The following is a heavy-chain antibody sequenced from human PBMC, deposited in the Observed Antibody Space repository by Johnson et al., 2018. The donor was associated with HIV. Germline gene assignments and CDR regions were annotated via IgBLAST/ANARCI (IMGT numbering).Heavy chain of an antibody. CDR3: AKGRDSSGFGAFDI. CDR2: ISNDGSNK. CDR1: GFTFSSYA. D-gene: IGHD3-22*01. Sequence: QVQLVESGGGVVQPGRSLRLSCAASGFTFSSYAMHWVRQAPGKGLEWVAVISNDGSNKYYADSVKGRFTISRDNSKNTLYLQMNSLRAEDTAVYYCAKGRDSSGFGAFDIWGQGTMVTVSS. V-gene: IGHV3-30*18. J-gene: IGHJ3*02.